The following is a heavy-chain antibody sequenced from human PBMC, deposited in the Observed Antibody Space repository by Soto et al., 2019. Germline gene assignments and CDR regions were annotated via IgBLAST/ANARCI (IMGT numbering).Heavy chain of an antibody. D-gene: IGHD2-15*01. Sequence: EVQLVESGGGLVQPGGSLRLSCAASGFTFSSYWMSWVRQAPGKGLEWVANIKQDGSEKYYVDSVKGRFTISRDNAKNSLYLQMNSLRAEDTAVYYCASLVRRVVVAATTPTSVDYWGQGTLVTVSS. CDR2: IKQDGSEK. CDR1: GFTFSSYW. J-gene: IGHJ4*02. V-gene: IGHV3-7*01. CDR3: ASLVRRVVVAATTPTSVDY.